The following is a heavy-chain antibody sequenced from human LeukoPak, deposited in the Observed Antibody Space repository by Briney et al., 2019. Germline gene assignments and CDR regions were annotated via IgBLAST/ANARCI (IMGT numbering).Heavy chain of an antibody. CDR1: GFTFSSYS. V-gene: IGHV3-21*01. J-gene: IGHJ4*02. CDR2: ISSSSSYI. Sequence: GGSLRLSCAASGFTFSSYSMNLVRQAPGEGLEWVSSISSSSSYIYYADSVKGRFTISRDNAKNSLYLQMNSLRAEDTAVYYCAREVGSGWSYYFDYWGQGTLVTVSS. D-gene: IGHD6-19*01. CDR3: AREVGSGWSYYFDY.